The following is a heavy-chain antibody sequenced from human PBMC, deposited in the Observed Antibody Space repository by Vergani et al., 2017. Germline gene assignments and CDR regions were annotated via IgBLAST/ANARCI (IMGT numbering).Heavy chain of an antibody. J-gene: IGHJ6*02. D-gene: IGHD6-19*01. CDR3: ARGRQWRLTEDLYGMDV. CDR2: INTNSGNP. CDR1: GYTFTNYP. Sequence: QVPLLQSGSELKKPGASVRISCEASGYTFTNYPLIWVRQAPGQGLEFMGWINTNSGNPTYAPGFTGRFVFSLDTSVSTAYLQISGLKAEDSAVYYCARGRQWRLTEDLYGMDVWGQGTTVTVSS. V-gene: IGHV7-4-1*02.